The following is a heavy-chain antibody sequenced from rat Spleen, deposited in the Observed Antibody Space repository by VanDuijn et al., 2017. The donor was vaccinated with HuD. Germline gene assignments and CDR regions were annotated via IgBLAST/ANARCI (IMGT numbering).Heavy chain of an antibody. J-gene: IGHJ2*01. Sequence: EVQLVETGGGLVQPGRSLKLSCVASGFSFSSYWMYWVRQAPTKGLEWVAIISYDGLGTYYRDSVKGRFTISRDNPKSTLYLQMDSLGSEDTATYYCTRGGEPRSWGQGVMVTVSS. V-gene: IGHV5-29*01. CDR2: ISYDGLGT. CDR3: TRGGEPRS. CDR1: GFSFSSYW.